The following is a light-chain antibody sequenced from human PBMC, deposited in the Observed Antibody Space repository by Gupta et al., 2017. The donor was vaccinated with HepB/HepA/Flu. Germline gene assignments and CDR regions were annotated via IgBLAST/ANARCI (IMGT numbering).Light chain of an antibody. Sequence: DVVMTQSPLSLPVTLGQPASISCRSSQGLVYSDGNTYLNWFHQRPGQSPRRLIYKVSNRDSGVPDRFSGSESGNMYTLRISRMEAEDVGIYYCMQASHWPLTFGGGTKVEIK. CDR1: QGLVYSDGNTY. CDR3: MQASHWPLT. J-gene: IGKJ4*01. V-gene: IGKV2-30*01. CDR2: KVS.